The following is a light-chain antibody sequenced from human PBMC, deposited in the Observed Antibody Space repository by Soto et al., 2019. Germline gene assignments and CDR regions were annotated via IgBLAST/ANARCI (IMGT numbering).Light chain of an antibody. CDR1: QSISIY. CDR2: AES. CDR3: EQSYRTPLT. J-gene: IGKJ4*01. V-gene: IGKV1-39*01. Sequence: DIQMTQSPSSLSASVGDTVTITCRASQSISIYLNWYQQKPGKAPSLLIYAESILQNGVPSRFSGSGSGTDFTLTISSLQREDFATYYCEQSYRTPLTFGGVTKLEIK.